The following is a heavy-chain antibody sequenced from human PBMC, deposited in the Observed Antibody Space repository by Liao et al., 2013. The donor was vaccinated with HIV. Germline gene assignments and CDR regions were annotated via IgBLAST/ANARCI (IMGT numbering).Heavy chain of an antibody. Sequence: QVQLQQWGAGLLKPSETLSLTCAVYGGSFSGYYWGWIRQPPGKGLEWIGSIYYSGSTYYNPSLKSRVTISVDTSKNQFSLKLSSVTAADTAVYYCARDGDGYYDFWSGSPRRGAFDIWGQGTMVTVSS. CDR1: GGSFSGYY. CDR2: IYYSGST. D-gene: IGHD3-3*01. CDR3: ARDGDGYYDFWSGSPRRGAFDI. V-gene: IGHV4-34*01. J-gene: IGHJ3*02.